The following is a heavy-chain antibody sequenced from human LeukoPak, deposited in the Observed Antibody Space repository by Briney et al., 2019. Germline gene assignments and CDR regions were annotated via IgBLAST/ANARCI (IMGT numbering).Heavy chain of an antibody. V-gene: IGHV4-34*01. CDR2: INHSGST. J-gene: IGHJ3*02. D-gene: IGHD1-26*01. Sequence: PSETLSLTCAVYGGSFSGYYWSWIRQPPGKGLEWIGEINHSGSTNYNPSLKSRVTISVDTSKNQFSLKLSSVTAADPAVYYCARYIVGATTSDAFDIWGQGTMVTVSS. CDR1: GGSFSGYY. CDR3: ARYIVGATTSDAFDI.